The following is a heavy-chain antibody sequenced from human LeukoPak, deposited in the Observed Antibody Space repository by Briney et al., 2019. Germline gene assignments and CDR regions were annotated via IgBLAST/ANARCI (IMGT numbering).Heavy chain of an antibody. CDR3: AGAQDYGDSLFEL. CDR1: GGSSSSGDYF. J-gene: IGHJ2*01. Sequence: SETLSLTCTVSGGSSSSGDYFWSWIRQPPGKGLEWIGYIYYSGSTYYNPSLKSRIIMSVDTSKNQISLKLNSVTAADTAVYYCAGAQDYGDSLFELWGPGALVTVSS. CDR2: IYYSGST. D-gene: IGHD4-17*01. V-gene: IGHV4-30-4*01.